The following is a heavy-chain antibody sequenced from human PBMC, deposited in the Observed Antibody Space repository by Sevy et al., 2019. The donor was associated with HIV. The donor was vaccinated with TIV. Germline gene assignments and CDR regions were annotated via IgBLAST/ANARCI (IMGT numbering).Heavy chain of an antibody. D-gene: IGHD2-15*01. CDR2: FYYNGRT. CDR1: GGSIGNLY. V-gene: IGHV4-59*11. J-gene: IGHJ6*02. CDR3: ANCSPDYCYALDV. Sequence: SETLSLTCTVSGGSIGNLYWSWIRQPPGKGLEWIGYFYYNGRTNYNPSLKSRVTISVDTSKNQFSLKLSSVTAADAAVYYCANCSPDYCYALDVWGQGTTVTVSS.